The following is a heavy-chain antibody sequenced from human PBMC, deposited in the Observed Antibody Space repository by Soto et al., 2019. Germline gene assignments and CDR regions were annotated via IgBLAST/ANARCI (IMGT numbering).Heavy chain of an antibody. V-gene: IGHV3-9*01. CDR3: AKDSSYYYDSKSPFDY. Sequence: GGSLRLSCAASGFTFDDYAMHWVRQAPGKGLEWVSGISWNSGSIGYADSVKGRFTISRDNAKNSLYLQMNSLRAEDTALYYCAKDSSYYYDSKSPFDYWGQGT. CDR1: GFTFDDYA. CDR2: ISWNSGSI. J-gene: IGHJ4*02. D-gene: IGHD3-22*01.